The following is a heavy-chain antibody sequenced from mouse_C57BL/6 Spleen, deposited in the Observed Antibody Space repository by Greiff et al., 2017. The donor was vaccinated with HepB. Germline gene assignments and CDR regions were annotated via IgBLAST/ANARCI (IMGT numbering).Heavy chain of an antibody. Sequence: EVQRVESGPELVKPGASVKMSCKASGYTFTDYNMHWVKQSHGKSLEWIGYINPNNGGTSYNQKFKGKATLTVNKSSSTAYMELRSLTSEDSAVYYCARGGVITTVVRTYYFDYWGQGTTLTVSS. CDR3: ARGGVITTVVRTYYFDY. CDR2: INPNNGGT. J-gene: IGHJ2*01. V-gene: IGHV1-22*01. CDR1: GYTFTDYN. D-gene: IGHD1-1*01.